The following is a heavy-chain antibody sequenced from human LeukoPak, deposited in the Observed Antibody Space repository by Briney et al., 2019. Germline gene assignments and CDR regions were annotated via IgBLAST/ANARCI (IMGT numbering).Heavy chain of an antibody. V-gene: IGHV4-34*01. Sequence: SETLSLTCAVYGGSFSGYYWSWIRQPPGKGLEWIGEINHSGSTNYNPSLKSRVTISVDTSKNQFSLKLSSVTAADTAVYYCARHMRLTSYYDSSGFYFYYYYYMDVWGKGTTVTISS. CDR3: ARHMRLTSYYDSSGFYFYYYYYMDV. CDR2: INHSGST. CDR1: GGSFSGYY. J-gene: IGHJ6*03. D-gene: IGHD3-22*01.